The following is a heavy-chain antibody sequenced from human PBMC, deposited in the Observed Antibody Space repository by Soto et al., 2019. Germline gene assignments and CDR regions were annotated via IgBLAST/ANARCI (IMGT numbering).Heavy chain of an antibody. CDR1: GFTFDDYA. D-gene: IGHD2-15*01. J-gene: IGHJ4*02. Sequence: EVQLVESGGGLVQPGRSLRLSCAASGFTFDDYAMHWVRRVPGKGLEWVSSINWNGNIIGYADSVKGRFTISRDNAKNSLYLQMNSLRPEDTALYYCAKGGPDAFCGGGRCYFDSWGQGTLVTVSS. CDR2: INWNGNII. CDR3: AKGGPDAFCGGGRCYFDS. V-gene: IGHV3-9*01.